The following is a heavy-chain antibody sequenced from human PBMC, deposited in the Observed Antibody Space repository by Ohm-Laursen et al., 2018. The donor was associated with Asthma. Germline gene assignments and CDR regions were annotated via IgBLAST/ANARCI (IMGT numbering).Heavy chain of an antibody. CDR1: GFTFDDYA. V-gene: IGHV3-9*01. CDR3: ATLSWYASQY. Sequence: SLRLSCSASGFTFDDYAMHWVRQAPGKGLEWVSGISWNSGSIGYADSVEGRFSISRDNSKNSLYLQMSSLRGEDTAIYYCATLSWYASQYWGQGTLVTVSS. D-gene: IGHD2-2*01. CDR2: ISWNSGSI. J-gene: IGHJ4*02.